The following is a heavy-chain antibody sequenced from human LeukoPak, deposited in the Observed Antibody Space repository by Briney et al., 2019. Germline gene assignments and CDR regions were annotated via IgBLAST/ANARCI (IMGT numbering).Heavy chain of an antibody. J-gene: IGHJ4*02. CDR2: ISSSSSYI. V-gene: IGHV3-21*01. D-gene: IGHD3-22*01. CDR3: ARDFTPDSSGYYRPTFDY. CDR1: GFTFSSYS. Sequence: GGSLRLSCAAPGFTFSSYSMNWVRQAPGKGLEWVSSISSSSSYIYYADSVKGRFTISTDNAKNSLYLQMNSLRAEDTAVYYCARDFTPDSSGYYRPTFDYWGQGTLVTVSS.